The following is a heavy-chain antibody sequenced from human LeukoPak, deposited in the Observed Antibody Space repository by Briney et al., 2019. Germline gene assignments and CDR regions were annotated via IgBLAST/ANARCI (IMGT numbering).Heavy chain of an antibody. D-gene: IGHD6-13*01. V-gene: IGHV4-59*12. CDR1: GGSISSYY. CDR2: IYYSGST. J-gene: IGHJ4*02. Sequence: SETLSLTCTVSGGSISSYYWSWIRQPPGKGLEWIGYIYYSGSTNYNPSLKSRVTISVDTSKNQFSLKLSSVTAADTAVYYCAREPLPPLAATAAAGLDYWGQGTLVTVSS. CDR3: AREPLPPLAATAAAGLDY.